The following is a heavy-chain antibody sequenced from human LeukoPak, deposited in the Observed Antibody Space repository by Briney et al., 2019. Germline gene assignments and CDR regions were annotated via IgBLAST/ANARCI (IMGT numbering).Heavy chain of an antibody. CDR1: GFTFDDYA. Sequence: GGSLRLSCAASGFTFDDYAMHWGRQAPGKGLEGVSGISWNSGSIGYADSVKGRFTISRDNAKNSLYLQMNRLRAEDTALYSCATDPGDYWGQATLVTVSS. V-gene: IGHV3-9*01. CDR2: ISWNSGSI. J-gene: IGHJ4*02. CDR3: ATDPGDY. D-gene: IGHD7-27*01.